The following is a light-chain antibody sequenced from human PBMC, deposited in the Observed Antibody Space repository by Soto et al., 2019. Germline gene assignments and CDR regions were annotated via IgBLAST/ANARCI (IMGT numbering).Light chain of an antibody. CDR2: KAS. Sequence: DIQMTQSPATLSSSVGDRVTITCRARQTISIWLAWYQQKTGKAPQLLIYKASSLESWVPSRFSGSGYGTVFTLTISSLQHDDFATYYCEQYDFYSSTFCQVAKVDI. CDR3: EQYDFYSST. V-gene: IGKV1-5*03. CDR1: QTISIW. J-gene: IGKJ1*01.